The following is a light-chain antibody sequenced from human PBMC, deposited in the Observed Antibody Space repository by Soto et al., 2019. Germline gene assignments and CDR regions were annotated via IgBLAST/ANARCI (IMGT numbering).Light chain of an antibody. CDR2: AVS. CDR1: QAIRGA. J-gene: IGKJ5*01. V-gene: IGKV1-13*02. CDR3: RQFNSYPIT. Sequence: AIQLTQSPSSLSASVGDRVTITCRASQAIRGALAWYQQKPGKAPKMLIYAVSTLESGVPSRFSGSSSGTDFTLTISSLKPEDFATYYCRQFNSYPITFGQGTRLEIK.